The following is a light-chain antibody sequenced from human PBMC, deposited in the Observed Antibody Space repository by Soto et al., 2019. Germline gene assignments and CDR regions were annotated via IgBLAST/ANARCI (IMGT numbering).Light chain of an antibody. CDR3: QQYDTSPRT. CDR2: AAS. J-gene: IGKJ1*01. Sequence: EIVLTQSPGTLSLSPGERATLSCRASQSLSSSYLAWYQQKPGQAPRILIYAASTMATGIPDRFSGSGSGTDFTLTISRLEPEDFAVYYCQQYDTSPRTFGQGTKVEI. V-gene: IGKV3-20*01. CDR1: QSLSSSY.